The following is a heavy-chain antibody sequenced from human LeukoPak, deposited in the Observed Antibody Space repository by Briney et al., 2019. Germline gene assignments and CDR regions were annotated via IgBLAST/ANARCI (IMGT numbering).Heavy chain of an antibody. CDR3: ARDGRGSHDAFDI. J-gene: IGHJ3*02. CDR2: IYHSGST. Sequence: PSGTLSLTCAVSGGSISSSNWWSWVRQPPGKGLEWIGEIYHSGSTNYNPFLKSRVTISVDKSKNQFSLKLSSVTAADTAVYYCARDGRGSHDAFDIWGQGTMVTVSS. CDR1: GGSISSSNW. V-gene: IGHV4-4*02. D-gene: IGHD3-10*01.